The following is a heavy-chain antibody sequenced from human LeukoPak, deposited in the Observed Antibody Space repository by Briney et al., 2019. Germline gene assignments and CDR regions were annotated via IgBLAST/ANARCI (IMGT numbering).Heavy chain of an antibody. V-gene: IGHV3-66*02. CDR2: IYSGGST. J-gene: IGHJ4*02. CDR3: ARDRGYDFWSGYYTAYYFDY. D-gene: IGHD3-3*01. CDR1: GFTVSSNY. Sequence: PGGSLRLSCAASGFTVSSNYMSWVRQAPGKGLEWVSVIYSGGSTYYADSVKGRFTISRDNFKNTLYLQMNSLRAEDTAVYYCARDRGYDFWSGYYTAYYFDYWGQGTLVTVSS.